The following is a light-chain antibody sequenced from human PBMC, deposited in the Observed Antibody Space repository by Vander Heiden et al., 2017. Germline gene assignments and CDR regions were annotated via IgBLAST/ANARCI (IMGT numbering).Light chain of an antibody. V-gene: IGKV1-5*03. CDR3: QQYDTYPYT. CDR1: QSVDSW. J-gene: IGKJ2*01. Sequence: DIQMTQSPSTLSASVGDRVTISCRASQSVDSWLAWYQQRPRKAPSLLIYRASNLQSGVPSRFSGSGSGTEFTLTIGSLQPDDFATYYCQQYDTYPYTFGQGTKLEIK. CDR2: RAS.